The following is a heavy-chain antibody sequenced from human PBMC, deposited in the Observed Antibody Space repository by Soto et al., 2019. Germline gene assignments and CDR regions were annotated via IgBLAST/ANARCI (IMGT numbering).Heavy chain of an antibody. CDR2: IYSSSTL. CDR3: ERRIVGATNFDN. J-gene: IGHJ4*02. D-gene: IGHD1-26*01. Sequence: EVQLVESGGGLIQPGGSLRLSCAASGLNVRNNYMHWVRQAPGKGLEWVAVIYSSSTLDYAASVKGRYTISNHNSDKTLFLQMNSLRPEDTSMYYCERRIVGATNFDNWGQGTLVTVSP. CDR1: GLNVRNNY. V-gene: IGHV3-53*01.